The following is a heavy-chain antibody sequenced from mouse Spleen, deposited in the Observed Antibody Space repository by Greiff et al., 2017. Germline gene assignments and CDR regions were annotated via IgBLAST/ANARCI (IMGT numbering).Heavy chain of an antibody. CDR1: GYAFSSSW. D-gene: IGHD3-3*01. CDR3: ARGGTSFDY. V-gene: IGHV1-82*01. CDR2: IYPGDGDT. Sequence: VQLQQSGPELVKPGASVKISCKASGYAFSSSWMNWVKQRPGKGLEWIGRIYPGDGDTNYNGKFKGKATLTADKSSSTAYMQLSSLTSEDSAVYFCARGGTSFDYWGQGTTLTVSS. J-gene: IGHJ2*01.